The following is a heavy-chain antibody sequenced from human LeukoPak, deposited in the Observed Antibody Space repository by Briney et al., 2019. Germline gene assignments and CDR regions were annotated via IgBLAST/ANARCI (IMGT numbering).Heavy chain of an antibody. J-gene: IGHJ4*02. CDR1: GGSIRSVGYY. Sequence: SETLSLTCAVSGGSIRSVGYYRSWIRQHPGKGLEWIGYIYYSGSTYYNPSLKSRVTISVDTSKNQFSLKLSSVTAADTAVYYCATRRTAKTRFEYWGQGTLVTVSS. D-gene: IGHD5-18*01. CDR2: IYYSGST. V-gene: IGHV4-31*11. CDR3: ATRRTAKTRFEY.